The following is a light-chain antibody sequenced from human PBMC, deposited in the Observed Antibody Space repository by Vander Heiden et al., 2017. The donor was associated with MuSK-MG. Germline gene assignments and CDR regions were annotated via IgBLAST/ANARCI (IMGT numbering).Light chain of an antibody. V-gene: IGLV3-21*02. CDR3: QVWDTTRDHWV. CDR1: NIGSKI. Sequence: SFVLTQSPSVSVAPGQTARITCEGNNIGSKIVHWYQQKPGQAPVLVIYDDSDRPSGIPDRISGSNSGTAATLTLSRVEAGDEADYYCQVWDTTRDHWVFGGGTTLTIL. J-gene: IGLJ3*02. CDR2: DDS.